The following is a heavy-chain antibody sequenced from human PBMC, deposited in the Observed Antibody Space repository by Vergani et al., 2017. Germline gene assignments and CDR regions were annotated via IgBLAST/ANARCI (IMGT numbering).Heavy chain of an antibody. J-gene: IGHJ4*02. CDR2: ISYDGSNK. CDR3: AKDGIASAGYHMYYFDY. Sequence: QVQLVESGGGVVQPGRSLRLSCAASGFTFSSYGMHWVRQAPAKGLEWVAVISYDGSNKYYADSVKGRFTISRDNSKNTLYLQMNSLRAEDTAVYYCAKDGIASAGYHMYYFDYWGQGTLVTVSS. D-gene: IGHD6-13*01. V-gene: IGHV3-30*18. CDR1: GFTFSSYG.